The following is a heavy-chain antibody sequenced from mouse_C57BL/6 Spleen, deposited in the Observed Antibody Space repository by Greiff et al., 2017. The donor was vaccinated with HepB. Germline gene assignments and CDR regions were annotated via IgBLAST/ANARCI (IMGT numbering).Heavy chain of an antibody. CDR1: GYTFTSYW. CDR2: INPSNGGT. D-gene: IGHD1-1*01. J-gene: IGHJ3*01. CDR3: ARPPGVEAWFAY. V-gene: IGHV1-53*01. Sequence: QVQLQQPGPELVKPGASVKLSCKASGYTFTSYWMHWVKQRPGQGLEWIGNINPSNGGTNYNEKFKSKATLTVDKSSSTAYMQLSSLTSEDSAVYYCARPPGVEAWFAYWGQGTLVTVSA.